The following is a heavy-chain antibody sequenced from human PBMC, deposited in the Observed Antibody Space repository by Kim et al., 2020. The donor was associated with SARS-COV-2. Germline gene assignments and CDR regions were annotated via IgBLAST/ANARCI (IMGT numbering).Heavy chain of an antibody. Sequence: GGSLRLSCAASGFTFSSYAMHWVRQAPGKGLEWVAVISYDGSNKYYADSVKGRFTISRDNSKNTLYLQMNSLRAEDTAVYYCASPREKIAVAGIDYWGQGTLVTVSS. CDR3: ASPREKIAVAGIDY. CDR1: GFTFSSYA. J-gene: IGHJ4*02. D-gene: IGHD6-19*01. V-gene: IGHV3-30-3*01. CDR2: ISYDGSNK.